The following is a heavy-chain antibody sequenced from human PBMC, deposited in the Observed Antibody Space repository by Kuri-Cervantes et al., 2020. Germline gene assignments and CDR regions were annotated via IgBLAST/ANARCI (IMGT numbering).Heavy chain of an antibody. D-gene: IGHD6-13*01. V-gene: IGHV1-2*04. J-gene: IGHJ4*02. CDR1: NYTFNSDG. CDR3: ARSIRMAAALDY. Sequence: ASVKVSCKASNYTFNSDGFSWVRQAPGQGLEWMGWINPNSGGTNYAQKFQGWVTMTRDTSISTAYMELSRLRSDDTAVYYCARSIRMAAALDYWGQGTLVTVSS. CDR2: INPNSGGT.